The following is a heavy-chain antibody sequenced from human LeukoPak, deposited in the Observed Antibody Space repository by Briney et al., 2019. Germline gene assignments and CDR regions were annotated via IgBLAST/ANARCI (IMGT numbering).Heavy chain of an antibody. CDR1: GYTLTELS. Sequence: ASVKVSCKVSGYTLTELSMHWVRQAPGKGLEWMGGFDPEDGETIYAQKFQGRVTMTEDTSTDTAYMELSSLRSEDTAVYYCATGASSTMVRGVIRRAFDIWGQGTMVTVSS. D-gene: IGHD3-10*01. CDR2: FDPEDGET. V-gene: IGHV1-24*01. CDR3: ATGASSTMVRGVIRRAFDI. J-gene: IGHJ3*02.